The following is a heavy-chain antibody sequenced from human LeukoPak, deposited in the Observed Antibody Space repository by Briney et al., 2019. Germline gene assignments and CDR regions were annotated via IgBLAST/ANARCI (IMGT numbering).Heavy chain of an antibody. CDR2: IYYSGPT. D-gene: IGHD2-8*02. CDR3: ARPGGTYLDY. V-gene: IGHV4-39*01. Sequence: SETLSLTCTVSGGSISSTTYHWGWIRQPPGKGLEWIGNIYYSGPTYYNPSLKSRVTISVDTSKNQFALKLNSVTAADTAVYYCARPGGTYLDYWGQGTLVTVSS. CDR1: GGSISSTTYH. J-gene: IGHJ4*02.